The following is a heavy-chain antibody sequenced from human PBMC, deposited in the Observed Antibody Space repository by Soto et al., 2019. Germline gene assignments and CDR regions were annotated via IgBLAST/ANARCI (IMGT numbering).Heavy chain of an antibody. Sequence: ASVKVSCKASGGTFSSYASSWVRQAPGQGLEWMGGIIPIFGTANYAQKFQGRVTITADESTSTAYMELSSLRSEDTAVYYCARDLILRYFGPFDPWGQGTLVTVSS. D-gene: IGHD3-9*01. CDR3: ARDLILRYFGPFDP. CDR1: GGTFSSYA. CDR2: IIPIFGTA. J-gene: IGHJ5*02. V-gene: IGHV1-69*13.